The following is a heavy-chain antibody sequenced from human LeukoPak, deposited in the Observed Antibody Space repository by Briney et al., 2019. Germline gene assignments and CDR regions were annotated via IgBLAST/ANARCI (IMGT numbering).Heavy chain of an antibody. D-gene: IGHD5-12*01. Sequence: GGSLRLSCVASGFTFTNHEMNWVRQAPGKGLEWVSYITTSGSTIYYADSVKGRFTISRDNAKNSLDLQMNSLRAEDTAVYYCVRDRDIAYLRADFWGQGTLVTVSS. CDR1: GFTFTNHE. J-gene: IGHJ4*02. V-gene: IGHV3-48*03. CDR2: ITTSGSTI. CDR3: VRDRDIAYLRADF.